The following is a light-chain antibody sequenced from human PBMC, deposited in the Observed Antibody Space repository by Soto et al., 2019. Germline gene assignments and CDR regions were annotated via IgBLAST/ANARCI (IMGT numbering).Light chain of an antibody. Sequence: QSVLTQPASVSGSPGQSITISCTGSNSDVGAYNYVSWYQQHPGKAPKLVIYEVNDRPSGVSNRFSGSKSGNTASLTISGLQAEDEADYYCCSYTSNNTWVFGGGTKLTVL. V-gene: IGLV2-14*01. CDR3: CSYTSNNTWV. J-gene: IGLJ3*02. CDR2: EVN. CDR1: NSDVGAYNY.